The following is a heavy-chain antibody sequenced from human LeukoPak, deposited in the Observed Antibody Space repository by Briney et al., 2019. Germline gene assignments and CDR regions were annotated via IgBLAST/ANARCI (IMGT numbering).Heavy chain of an antibody. J-gene: IGHJ5*02. CDR2: IYYSGST. Sequence: PSETLSLTCTVSGGSISSYYWSWIRQPPGKGLEWIGSIYYSGSTYYNPSLKSRVTISVDTSKNQFSLKLSSVTAADTAVYYCARVLGRYNWFDPWGQGTLVTVSS. CDR3: ARVLGRYNWFDP. D-gene: IGHD4/OR15-4a*01. CDR1: GGSISSYY. V-gene: IGHV4-39*01.